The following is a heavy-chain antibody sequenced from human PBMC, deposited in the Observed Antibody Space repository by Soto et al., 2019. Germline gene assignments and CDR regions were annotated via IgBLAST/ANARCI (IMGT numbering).Heavy chain of an antibody. CDR1: GGSISGFY. J-gene: IGHJ4*02. V-gene: IGHV4-59*01. CDR2: IYYSGSA. D-gene: IGHD2-21*02. Sequence: SETLSLTCTISGGSISGFYWGWIRQPPGKGLEWIGNIYYSGSANYDPSLRSRVTISLNTSKNQFSLNLNSVTAADTAIYYCARWTYCSGDCYWLDFWGQGTLVTVSS. CDR3: ARWTYCSGDCYWLDF.